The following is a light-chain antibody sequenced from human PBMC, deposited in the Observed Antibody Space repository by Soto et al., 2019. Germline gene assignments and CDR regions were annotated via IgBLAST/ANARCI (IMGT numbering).Light chain of an antibody. J-gene: IGLJ3*02. V-gene: IGLV1-47*01. CDR3: AAWDDSLSVWV. CDR1: SSNIGSNY. CDR2: RNN. Sequence: QSVLTQPPSASGTPGQRVTISFSGSSSNIGSNYVYWYQQLPGTAPKLLIYRNNQRPSGVPDRFSGSKFGTSASLAISGLRSEEEADYYCAAWDDSLSVWVFGGGTKLTVL.